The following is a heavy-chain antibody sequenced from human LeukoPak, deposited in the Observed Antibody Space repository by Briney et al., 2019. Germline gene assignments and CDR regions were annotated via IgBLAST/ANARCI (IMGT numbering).Heavy chain of an antibody. Sequence: SGGSLRLSCAASGFTFSSYGMHWVRQAPGKGLEWVAFIQFDGSNKYYADSVKGRFTISRDNSKNTLYLQMNSLRGEDTAVYYCVQGYSYGLMDYWGQGTLVTVSS. CDR1: GFTFSSYG. D-gene: IGHD5-18*01. J-gene: IGHJ4*02. CDR3: VQGYSYGLMDY. CDR2: IQFDGSNK. V-gene: IGHV3-30*02.